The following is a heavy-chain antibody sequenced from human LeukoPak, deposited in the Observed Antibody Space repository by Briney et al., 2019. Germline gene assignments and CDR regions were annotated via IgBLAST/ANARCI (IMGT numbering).Heavy chain of an antibody. V-gene: IGHV3-11*01. D-gene: IGHD2-21*02. CDR2: ISSSGSTI. Sequence: GGSLRLSCAASGFTFSDYYMSWIRQAPGKGLEWVSYISSSGSTIYYADSVKGRFTISRDNAKNSLYLQMNSLRAEDTALYYCARDGLRRPPTPYCGGDCPIDYWGQGTLVTVPS. CDR1: GFTFSDYY. J-gene: IGHJ4*02. CDR3: ARDGLRRPPTPYCGGDCPIDY.